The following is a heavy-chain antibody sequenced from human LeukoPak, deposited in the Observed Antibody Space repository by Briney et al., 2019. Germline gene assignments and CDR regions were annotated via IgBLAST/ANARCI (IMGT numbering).Heavy chain of an antibody. CDR3: ARDLRVVITGSFDS. D-gene: IGHD3-22*01. CDR2: INWNGDST. V-gene: IGHV3-20*04. Sequence: GGSLRLSCAASGFSFDDYGLTWVRQAPGKGLEWVSGINWNGDSTDYADSVKGRFTISRDNAKDSLYLQMNSLRAEDTALYYCARDLRVVITGSFDSWGQGTLVTVSS. CDR1: GFSFDDYG. J-gene: IGHJ4*02.